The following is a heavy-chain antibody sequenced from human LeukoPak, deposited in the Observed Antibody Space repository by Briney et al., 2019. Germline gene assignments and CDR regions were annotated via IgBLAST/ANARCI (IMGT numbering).Heavy chain of an antibody. D-gene: IGHD6-19*01. J-gene: IGHJ4*02. CDR2: IYWNSGTI. V-gene: IGHV3-9*01. CDR3: VKELKQWLGALDY. CDR1: GFIFDDYA. Sequence: PGGSLRLSCAASGFIFDDYAMHWVRQAPGKGLEWVSGIYWNSGTIGYADSVKGRFTISRDNAKNSLYLQMNSLRAEDTALYYCVKELKQWLGALDYWGQGTRVTVSS.